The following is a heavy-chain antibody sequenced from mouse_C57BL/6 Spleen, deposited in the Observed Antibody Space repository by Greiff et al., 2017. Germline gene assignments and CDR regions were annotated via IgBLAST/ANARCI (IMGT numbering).Heavy chain of an antibody. CDR2: ISSGGSYT. J-gene: IGHJ2*01. Sequence: EVHLVESGGDLVKPGGSLKLSCAASGFTFSSYGMSWVRQTPDKRLEWVATISSGGSYTYYPDSVKGRFTISRDNAKNTLYLQMSSLKAEDTAMYYCARQAQATVFDYWGQGTTLTVSS. CDR3: ARQAQATVFDY. V-gene: IGHV5-6*01. CDR1: GFTFSSYG. D-gene: IGHD3-2*02.